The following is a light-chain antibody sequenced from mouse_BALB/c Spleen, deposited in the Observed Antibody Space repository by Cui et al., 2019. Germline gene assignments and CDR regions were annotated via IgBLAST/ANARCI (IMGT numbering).Light chain of an antibody. CDR1: SSESS. J-gene: IGKJ4*01. V-gene: IGKV4-61*01. Sequence: QIVLTQSPAIMSASPGEKVTLPCSPSSSESSLYCYQQKPAASPKPWIYRTSNLASGVPARCSGSGSGTSYSLTISSMEAEDAATYYCQQYHSYPLFTFGSGTKLEIK. CDR2: RTS. CDR3: QQYHSYPLFT.